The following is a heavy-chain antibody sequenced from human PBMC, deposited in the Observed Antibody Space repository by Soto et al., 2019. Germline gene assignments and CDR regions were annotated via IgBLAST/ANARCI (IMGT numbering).Heavy chain of an antibody. Sequence: AASVKVSCKASGGSFSSYIVSWVRQAPGQGLEWMGRIIPVLGNECYAQKFQGRVTMTRNKSMSTAYMELSSLRSEDTAVYYCARTLYGDNVDYWGQGTLVTVSS. CDR3: ARTLYGDNVDY. J-gene: IGHJ4*02. CDR2: IIPVLGNE. V-gene: IGHV1-69*02. CDR1: GGSFSSYI. D-gene: IGHD4-17*01.